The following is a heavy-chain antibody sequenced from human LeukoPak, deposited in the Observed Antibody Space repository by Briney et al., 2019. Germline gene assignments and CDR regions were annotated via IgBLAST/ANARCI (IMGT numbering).Heavy chain of an antibody. CDR1: GYTFTCYY. CDR2: INPSGGST. J-gene: IGHJ5*02. CDR3: ARAPYGDYASKYNWFDP. D-gene: IGHD4-17*01. Sequence: GASVTVSCTASGYTFTCYYMHWVRQAPGQGLEWMGIINPSGGSTSYAQKFQGRVTMTRDTSTSTVYMELSSLRSEDTAVYYCARAPYGDYASKYNWFDPWGQGTLVTVSS. V-gene: IGHV1-46*01.